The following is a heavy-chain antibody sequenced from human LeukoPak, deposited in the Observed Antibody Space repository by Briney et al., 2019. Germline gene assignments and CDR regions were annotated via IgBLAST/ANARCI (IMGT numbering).Heavy chain of an antibody. CDR3: VRGSVAVAGPTDY. J-gene: IGHJ4*02. Sequence: GGSLRLPCAASGFTFSNYAMHWVRQTPGKGLEWVAVISYDGSNKYYADSVEGRFTISRDNSENTLYLQINSLRLEDSALYYCVRGSVAVAGPTDYWGQGTLVTVSS. CDR1: GFTFSNYA. CDR2: ISYDGSNK. V-gene: IGHV3-30*04. D-gene: IGHD6-19*01.